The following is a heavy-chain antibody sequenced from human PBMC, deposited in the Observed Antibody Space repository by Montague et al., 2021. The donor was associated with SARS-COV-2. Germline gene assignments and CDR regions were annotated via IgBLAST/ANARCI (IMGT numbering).Heavy chain of an antibody. V-gene: IGHV4-39*01. D-gene: IGHD3-10*01. Sequence: SETLSLTCTVSGGSIGGTNYYWDWIRQSPGKGLEWIGNIFQSGGFSYNPSLKSRVTIPVDTSSNQFSLRLRFVTAEDTAVYFCARHPPHSPSGNYLVPGGFDXWGPGTMVTVSS. J-gene: IGHJ3*02. CDR2: IFQSGGF. CDR3: ARHPPHSPSGNYLVPGGFDX. CDR1: GGSIGGTNYY.